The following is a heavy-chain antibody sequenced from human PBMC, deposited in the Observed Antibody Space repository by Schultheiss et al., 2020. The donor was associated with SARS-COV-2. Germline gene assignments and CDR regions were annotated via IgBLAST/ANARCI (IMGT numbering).Heavy chain of an antibody. CDR2: ISSNGGST. D-gene: IGHD5-24*01. J-gene: IGHJ4*02. Sequence: LRLSCAASGFTFSSYAMHWVRQAPGKGLEYVSAISSNGGSTYYANSVKGRFTISRDNSKNTLYLQMGSLRAEDMAVYYCAAGRGYYFDYWGQGTLVTVSS. CDR1: GFTFSSYA. CDR3: AAGRGYYFDY. V-gene: IGHV3-64*01.